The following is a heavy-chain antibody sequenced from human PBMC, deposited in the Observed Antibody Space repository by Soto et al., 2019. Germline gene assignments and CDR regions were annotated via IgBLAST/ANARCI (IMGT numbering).Heavy chain of an antibody. CDR2: IYYSGST. J-gene: IGHJ5*02. CDR3: ARQGRFLEWKDNNWFDP. Sequence: SETLSLTCTVSGGSISSSSYYWGWIRQPPGKGLEWIGSIYYSGSTYYNPSLKSRVTISVATSKNQFSLKLSSVTAADTAVYYCARQGRFLEWKDNNWFDPWGQGTLVTVSS. D-gene: IGHD3-3*01. V-gene: IGHV4-39*01. CDR1: GGSISSSSYY.